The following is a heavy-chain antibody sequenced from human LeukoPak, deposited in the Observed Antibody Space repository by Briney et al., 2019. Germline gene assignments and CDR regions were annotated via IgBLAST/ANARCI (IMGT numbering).Heavy chain of an antibody. Sequence: GGSLKISCKGSGYTFSSYWIGWVRQMPGKGLEGMGVIYPGDSDTRYSPSLQGQVTISVDTSIGTAYLQWSSLKASDTAIYYCARQNDFRLDYWGQGTLVTVSS. D-gene: IGHD3-3*01. CDR3: ARQNDFRLDY. CDR1: GYTFSSYW. V-gene: IGHV5-51*01. CDR2: IYPGDSDT. J-gene: IGHJ4*02.